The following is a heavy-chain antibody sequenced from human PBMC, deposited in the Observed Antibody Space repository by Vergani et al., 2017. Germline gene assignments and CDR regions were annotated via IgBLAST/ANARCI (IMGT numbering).Heavy chain of an antibody. CDR3: ARESGGVDY. CDR2: INTNTGDP. D-gene: IGHD6-25*01. Sequence: QVQLVQSGSELKTPGASVKLSCKASGYTFTRYALSWVRQAPGQGLEWLGWINTNTGDPTYAQAFSGRFVFSLDTSVSTAFLQLSSLKAEDTAVYYCARESGGVDYWGQGTLVTVSS. CDR1: GYTFTRYA. V-gene: IGHV7-4-1*02. J-gene: IGHJ4*02.